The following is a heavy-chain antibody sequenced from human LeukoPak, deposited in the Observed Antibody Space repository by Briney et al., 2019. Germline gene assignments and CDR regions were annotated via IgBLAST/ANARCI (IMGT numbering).Heavy chain of an antibody. Sequence: PSETLSLTCAVSGYSISSGYYWGWIRQPPGKGLEWIGSIYHSGSTYYNPSLKSRVTISVDTSKNQFSLKLSSVTAADTAVYYCARDLKYDYGDYGGAFDIWGQGTMVTVSS. CDR3: ARDLKYDYGDYGGAFDI. CDR1: GYSISSGYY. D-gene: IGHD4-17*01. V-gene: IGHV4-38-2*02. CDR2: IYHSGST. J-gene: IGHJ3*02.